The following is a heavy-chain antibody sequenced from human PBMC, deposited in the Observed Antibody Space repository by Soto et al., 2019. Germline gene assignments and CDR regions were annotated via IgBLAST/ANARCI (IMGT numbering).Heavy chain of an antibody. Sequence: ASVKVSCXASGYTFTSYYMHWVRQAPGQGLEWMGIINPSGGSTSYAQKFQGRVTMTRDTSTSTVYMELSSLRSEDTAVYYCARDQSVLGFGAAYNTLYYYYMDVWGKGTTVTVSS. J-gene: IGHJ6*03. V-gene: IGHV1-46*03. CDR3: ARDQSVLGFGAAYNTLYYYYMDV. CDR1: GYTFTSYY. D-gene: IGHD3-10*01. CDR2: INPSGGST.